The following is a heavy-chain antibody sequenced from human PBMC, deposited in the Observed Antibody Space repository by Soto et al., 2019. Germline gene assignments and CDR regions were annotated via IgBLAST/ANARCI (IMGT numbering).Heavy chain of an antibody. Sequence: GGSLRLSCVASGFTFSNYWMSWVRQAPGKGLEWVASIKQDGSEKYYVDSVKGRFTISRDNAKNSLYLQMNSLRADDTAVYYCASPGIVVVVAATQLTDVWGKGTTVTVSS. J-gene: IGHJ6*04. CDR1: GFTFSNYW. CDR2: IKQDGSEK. V-gene: IGHV3-7*01. D-gene: IGHD2-15*01. CDR3: ASPGIVVVVAATQLTDV.